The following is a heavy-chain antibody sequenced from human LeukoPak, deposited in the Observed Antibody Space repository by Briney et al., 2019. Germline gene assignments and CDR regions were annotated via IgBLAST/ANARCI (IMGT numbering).Heavy chain of an antibody. CDR2: INPNSGGT. V-gene: IGHV1-2*02. CDR1: GYTFTGYY. CDR3: ARPSIVGTGHYAMDV. J-gene: IGHJ6*02. Sequence: ASVKVSCKASGYTFTGYYMHWVRQAPGQGLEWMGWINPNSGGTNFAQKFQGRVTMTRDTSISTAYMEVTRLRSDDTAVYCCARPSIVGTGHYAMDVWGQGTTVTVSS. D-gene: IGHD6-6*01.